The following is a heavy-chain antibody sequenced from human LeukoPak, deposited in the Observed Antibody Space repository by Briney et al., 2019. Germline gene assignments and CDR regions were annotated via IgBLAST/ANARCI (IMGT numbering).Heavy chain of an antibody. CDR3: APRGVEAA. Sequence: PGGSLRLSCAASGFTFRRYGMTWVRQAPGKGLEWVSAISDSGGDITSHADSVKGRFTISRDNSKNTLYLQMNSLRAEDTAIYYCAPRGVEAAWGQGALVTVSS. V-gene: IGHV3-23*01. CDR2: ISDSGGDIT. CDR1: GFTFRRYG. D-gene: IGHD3-10*01. J-gene: IGHJ5*02.